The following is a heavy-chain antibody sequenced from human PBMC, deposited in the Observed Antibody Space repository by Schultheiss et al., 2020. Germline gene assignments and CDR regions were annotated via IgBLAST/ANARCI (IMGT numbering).Heavy chain of an antibody. Sequence: GGSLRLSCAASGFTFSSYAMNWVRQAPGKGLEWVSAISGSGGSTYYADSVKGRFTISRDNSKNTLYLQMNSLRAEDTAVYYCARASHWIQLPMDVWGQGTTVTVSS. V-gene: IGHV3-23*01. D-gene: IGHD5-18*01. CDR2: ISGSGGST. CDR1: GFTFSSYA. J-gene: IGHJ6*02. CDR3: ARASHWIQLPMDV.